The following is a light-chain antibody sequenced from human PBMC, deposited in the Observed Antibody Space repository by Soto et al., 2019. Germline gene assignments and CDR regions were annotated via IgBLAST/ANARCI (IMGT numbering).Light chain of an antibody. V-gene: IGKV1-39*01. J-gene: IGKJ3*01. CDR2: DAS. CDR3: QQSFSIPFT. Sequence: DIQMTQSPSSLSATVGDRVTITCRASQTIGKYLNWYQQQPGKVPKLLIYDASYLQSGVPSRFSGSESGTDFTLNISDLRPEDFATYYSQQSFSIPFTFGPGTKVDIK. CDR1: QTIGKY.